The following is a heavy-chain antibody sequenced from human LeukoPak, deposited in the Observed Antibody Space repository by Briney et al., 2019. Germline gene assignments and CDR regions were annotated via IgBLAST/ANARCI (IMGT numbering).Heavy chain of an antibody. V-gene: IGHV4-4*07. CDR2: IYTSGST. Sequence: SETLSLTCTVSGGSISSYYWSWIRQPAGKGLEWIGRIYTSGSTNYNPSLKSRVTTSVDTSKNQFSLKLSSVTAADTAVYYCARVGRYGYNLEYFDYWGQGTLVTVSS. CDR1: GGSISSYY. CDR3: ARVGRYGYNLEYFDY. J-gene: IGHJ4*02. D-gene: IGHD5-24*01.